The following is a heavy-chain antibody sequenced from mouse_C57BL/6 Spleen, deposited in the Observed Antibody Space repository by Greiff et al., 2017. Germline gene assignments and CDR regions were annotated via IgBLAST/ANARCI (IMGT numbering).Heavy chain of an antibody. J-gene: IGHJ4*01. V-gene: IGHV3-6*01. CDR2: ISYDGSN. D-gene: IGHD1-1*01. CDR1: GYSITSGYY. CDR3: AGGSSLYYAMDY. Sequence: ESGPGLVKPSQSLTLTCSVTGYSITSGYYWNWIRQFPGNKLEWMGYISYDGSNNYNPSLKNRISITRDTSKNQFFLKLNSVTTEDTATYYCAGGSSLYYAMDYWGQGTSVTVSS.